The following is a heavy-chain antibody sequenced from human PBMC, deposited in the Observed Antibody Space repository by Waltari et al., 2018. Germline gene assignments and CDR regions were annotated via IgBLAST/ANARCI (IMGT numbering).Heavy chain of an antibody. CDR3: ARRGQWWELLERWDYFDY. Sequence: EVQLVESGGGLVQPGGSLRLSCAASGFTFSSYCMSWVRQAPGKGLAWVANTKQDGSEKYLVDSVKGRVTISSDNAKNSLYLQMNSLRAEDTSVYYCARRGQWWELLERWDYFDYWGQGTLVTVSS. D-gene: IGHD1-26*01. J-gene: IGHJ4*02. CDR2: TKQDGSEK. CDR1: GFTFSSYC. V-gene: IGHV3-7*01.